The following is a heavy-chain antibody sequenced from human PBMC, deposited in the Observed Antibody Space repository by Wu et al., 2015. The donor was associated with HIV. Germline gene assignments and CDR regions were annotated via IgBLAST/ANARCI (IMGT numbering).Heavy chain of an antibody. Sequence: HVQLVQSGAEVKKPGASVKVSCRLSGFSLSESAMNWVRQAPGKGLEWMGGLDPESGETVYPQNFQGRVSLTEDTSTDTAYVELRSLTSEDTAVYYCATGTRTTLGAPYYYYYMDVWGQGTXVTVSS. CDR2: LDPESGET. J-gene: IGHJ6*03. CDR3: ATGTRTTLGAPYYYYYMDV. D-gene: IGHD1-1*01. CDR1: GFSLSESA. V-gene: IGHV1-24*01.